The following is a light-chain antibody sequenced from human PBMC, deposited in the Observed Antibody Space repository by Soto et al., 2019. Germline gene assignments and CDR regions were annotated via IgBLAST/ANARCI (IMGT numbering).Light chain of an antibody. Sequence: DIQMTQSPSTLSASVGDRVTITCRASQSISSWLAWYQQKPGKAPKLLIYDASSLESGVPSRFSGSESGTEFTLTISSLQPDDFATYYCQQYNSYSPDWTFGQGTKVEIK. V-gene: IGKV1-5*01. CDR1: QSISSW. CDR2: DAS. J-gene: IGKJ1*01. CDR3: QQYNSYSPDWT.